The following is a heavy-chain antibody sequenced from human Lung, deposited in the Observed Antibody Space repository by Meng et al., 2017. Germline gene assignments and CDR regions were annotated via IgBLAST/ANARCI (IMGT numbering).Heavy chain of an antibody. D-gene: IGHD4-11*01. Sequence: QGKLQQWGAGLLKPSATLSLTCVVSGGSFSDYYWSWIRQPPGKGLEWIGEINHSGSTNYNPSLESRATISVDTSQNNLSLKLSSVTAADSAVYYCARGPTTMAHDFDYWGQGTLVTVSS. V-gene: IGHV4-34*01. CDR1: GGSFSDYY. CDR3: ARGPTTMAHDFDY. CDR2: INHSGST. J-gene: IGHJ4*02.